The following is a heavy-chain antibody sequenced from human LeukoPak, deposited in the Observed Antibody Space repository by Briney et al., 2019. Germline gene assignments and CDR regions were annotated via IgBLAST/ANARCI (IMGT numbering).Heavy chain of an antibody. V-gene: IGHV3-30*18. CDR3: AKGRPKVIVVVTAQDPEFDY. D-gene: IGHD2-21*02. CDR1: GFTFSSYV. Sequence: GGSLRLSCAASGFTFSSYVMHWVRQAPGKGLEWVAVMSYDGSNKYYADSVKGRFTISRDNSKNTLYLQMNSLRPEDTAVYYCAKGRPKVIVVVTAQDPEFDYWGQGTLVTVSS. CDR2: MSYDGSNK. J-gene: IGHJ4*02.